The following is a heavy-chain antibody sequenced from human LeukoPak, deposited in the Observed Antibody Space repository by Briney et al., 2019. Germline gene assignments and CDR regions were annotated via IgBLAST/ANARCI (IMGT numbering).Heavy chain of an antibody. CDR2: IYYSGST. CDR3: ARSPTVAWDAFDI. CDR1: GGSISSYY. Sequence: SETLSLTCTVSGGSISSYYWSWIRQPPGKGLEWIGYIYYSGSTNYNSSLKSRVTISVDTSKNQFSLKLSSVTAADTAVYYCARSPTVAWDAFDIWGQGTMVTVSS. J-gene: IGHJ3*02. D-gene: IGHD4-17*01. V-gene: IGHV4-59*01.